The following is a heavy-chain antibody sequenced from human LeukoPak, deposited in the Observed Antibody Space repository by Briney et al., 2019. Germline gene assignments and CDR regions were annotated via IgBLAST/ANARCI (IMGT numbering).Heavy chain of an antibody. V-gene: IGHV4-4*02. D-gene: IGHD3-3*01. CDR3: ARRAIFWSGHYMD. J-gene: IGHJ4*02. Sequence: SGTLSLTCAVSGGSISSSNWWSWVRQPPGKGLEWIGEIYHSGSTNYNPSLKSRVSISVDTSKNQFSLKLSSVTAADTAVYYCARRAIFWSGHYMDWGQGTLVTVSS. CDR1: GGSISSSNW. CDR2: IYHSGST.